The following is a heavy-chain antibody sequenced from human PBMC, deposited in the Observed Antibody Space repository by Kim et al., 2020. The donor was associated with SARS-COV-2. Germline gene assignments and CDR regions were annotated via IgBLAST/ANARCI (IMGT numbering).Heavy chain of an antibody. D-gene: IGHD3-22*01. Sequence: SETLSLTCTVSGDSISSSFNYWGWIRQPPGRGLEWFVSVYHSGTTYDSPSLKSRVTVSVDTSKNEFSLKVTSVTAADTAVYFCARLPHDSSGYVDCWGQGILVTVSS. CDR1: GDSISSSFNY. CDR2: VYHSGTT. CDR3: ARLPHDSSGYVDC. J-gene: IGHJ4*02. V-gene: IGHV4-39*01.